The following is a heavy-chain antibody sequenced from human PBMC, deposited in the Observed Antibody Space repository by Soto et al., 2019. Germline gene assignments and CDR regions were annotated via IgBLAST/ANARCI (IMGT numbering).Heavy chain of an antibody. D-gene: IGHD6-19*01. CDR2: ISAFNGNT. V-gene: IGHV1-18*01. Sequence: QDQLLQSGAEVKKPGASVTVSCKASGYSFTNYGITWVRQAPGQGLEWMGWISAFNGNTHYAQKLQGRVTMTTDASTITAYMQLRSLRSDDTAVYYCARDRGVAPPVAGNTHYYYDMDVWGKGTTVTVSS. CDR1: GYSFTNYG. CDR3: ARDRGVAPPVAGNTHYYYDMDV. J-gene: IGHJ6*03.